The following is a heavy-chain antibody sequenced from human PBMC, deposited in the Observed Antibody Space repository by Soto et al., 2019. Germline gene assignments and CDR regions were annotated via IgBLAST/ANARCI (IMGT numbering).Heavy chain of an antibody. CDR1: GFTFISYG. CDR2: IWYDGSNK. J-gene: IGHJ4*02. D-gene: IGHD4-17*01. Sequence: GGPLRLSCAAAGFTFISYGIHWVRQAPGKGLEWVAFIWYDGSNKYYADSVKGRFTISRDNSKNTLYLQMNSLRAEDTAVYYCAKDDYGDYGEDYWGQGTLVTVSS. V-gene: IGHV3-30*02. CDR3: AKDDYGDYGEDY.